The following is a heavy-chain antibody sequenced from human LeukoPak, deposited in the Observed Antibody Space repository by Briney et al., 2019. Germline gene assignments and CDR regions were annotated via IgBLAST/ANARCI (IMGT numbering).Heavy chain of an antibody. CDR3: LQAEDGIRDFDFRTEYYGMDV. J-gene: IGHJ6*04. V-gene: IGHV3-64D*06. Sequence: GRSLRLSCSASGFTFSSYAMHWVRQAPGKGLEYVSAISSNGGSTYYADSVKGRFTISRDNSKNTLYLQMSSLRAEDTAVYYCLQAEDGIRDFDFRTEYYGMDVWGKGTTVTVSS. D-gene: IGHD3-9*01. CDR1: GFTFSSYA. CDR2: ISSNGGST.